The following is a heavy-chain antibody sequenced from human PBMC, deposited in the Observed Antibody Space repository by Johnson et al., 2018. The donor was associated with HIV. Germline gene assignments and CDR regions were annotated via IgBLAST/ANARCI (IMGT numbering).Heavy chain of an antibody. CDR3: ARAYDSSGYYRDDAFDI. Sequence: VQLVESGGGVVQPGRSLRLSCAASGFTFNNYGMHWVRQAPGRGLEWVAFVRYDGSNKYYADSVKGRFTISRDSSKNTLYLQLNSLRPEDTAVYYCARAYDSSGYYRDDAFDIWGQGTMVTVSS. D-gene: IGHD3-22*01. V-gene: IGHV3-30*02. CDR2: VRYDGSNK. CDR1: GFTFNNYG. J-gene: IGHJ3*02.